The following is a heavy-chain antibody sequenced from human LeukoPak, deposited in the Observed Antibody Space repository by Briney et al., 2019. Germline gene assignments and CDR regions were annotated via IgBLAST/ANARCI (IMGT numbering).Heavy chain of an antibody. CDR3: AREGGSYRAPYFDY. Sequence: GGSLRLSCAGSGFTCDDDGMSWVRQAGGKGRDWVFGINWNGGSKGSEDSVKGRFHICRDNAKNSLYLQMNSLRAEDTALYYCAREGGSYRAPYFDYWGQGTLVTVSS. CDR1: GFTCDDDG. CDR2: INWNGGSK. V-gene: IGHV3-20*04. J-gene: IGHJ4*02. D-gene: IGHD1-26*01.